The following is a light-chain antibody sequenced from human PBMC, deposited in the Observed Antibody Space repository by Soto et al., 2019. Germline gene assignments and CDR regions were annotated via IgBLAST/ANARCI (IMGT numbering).Light chain of an antibody. V-gene: IGKV3-20*01. CDR1: QSVTSSY. CDR2: GAS. Sequence: EIVLTQSPGTLSLSPGERATLSCRASQSVTSSYLAWYQQKPGQAPRLLNYGASSRATGIPDRFSGSGSGTDFYLPISRLEPEDFAVYYCQQYGSSPPLSFGGGTKVEIK. J-gene: IGKJ4*01. CDR3: QQYGSSPPLS.